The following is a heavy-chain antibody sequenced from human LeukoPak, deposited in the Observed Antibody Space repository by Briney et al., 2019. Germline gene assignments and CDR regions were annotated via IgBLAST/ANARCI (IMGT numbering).Heavy chain of an antibody. CDR3: AEGTTG. Sequence: GGSLRLSCATSGFTFSRHWMSWVRQAPGKGLEWVANINQDGSGKYYVDSVKGRFTISRDNAKNSLYLQMNSLRSEDTAVYYCAEGTTGWGQGTLVTVSS. CDR1: GFTFSRHW. V-gene: IGHV3-7*01. J-gene: IGHJ1*01. D-gene: IGHD1-1*01. CDR2: INQDGSGK.